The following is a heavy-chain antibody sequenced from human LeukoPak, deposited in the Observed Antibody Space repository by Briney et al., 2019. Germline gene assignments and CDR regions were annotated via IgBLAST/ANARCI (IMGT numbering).Heavy chain of an antibody. Sequence: PGGSLRLSCAASGFTFSSYAMSWVRQAPGKGLEWVSAISGSGGSTYYADSVKGRFTISRDNSKNTLYLQMNSLRAEDTAVYYCAKDVPAPITMVRGVFDYWGQGTLVTVSS. D-gene: IGHD3-10*01. CDR2: ISGSGGST. V-gene: IGHV3-23*01. CDR1: GFTFSSYA. J-gene: IGHJ4*02. CDR3: AKDVPAPITMVRGVFDY.